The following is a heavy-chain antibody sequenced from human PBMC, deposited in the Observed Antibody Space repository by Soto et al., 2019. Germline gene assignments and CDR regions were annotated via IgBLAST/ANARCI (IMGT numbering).Heavy chain of an antibody. Sequence: EVQLVESGGGLVKPGGSLRLSCTFTFNSYSLNWVRQAPGKGLEWVSSISGGSAYRKYADSVKGRFTISRDNANTLLYLQMRSLGVDDTAVYYCTRAEGGSYDNCFNPWGQGTLVTVSS. J-gene: IGHJ5*02. CDR3: TRAEGGSYDNCFNP. CDR2: ISGGSAYR. V-gene: IGHV3-21*01. CDR1: TFNSYS. D-gene: IGHD1-26*01.